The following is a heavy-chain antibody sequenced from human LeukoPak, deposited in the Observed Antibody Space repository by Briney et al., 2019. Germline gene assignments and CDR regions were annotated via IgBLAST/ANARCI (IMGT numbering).Heavy chain of an antibody. CDR3: ARQDGGRGAFTF. CDR2: VYYNGKT. CDR1: GASVGSGNFY. Sequence: PSETLSLICTVSGASVGSGNFYWNWVRQPPGKGLEWLGYVYYNGKTNYSPSVKSRVTMSLDTSKNYFSLKMTSVTDADTAVYYCARQDGGRGAFTFWGHGTMVTVSS. D-gene: IGHD3-10*01. V-gene: IGHV4-61*01. J-gene: IGHJ3*01.